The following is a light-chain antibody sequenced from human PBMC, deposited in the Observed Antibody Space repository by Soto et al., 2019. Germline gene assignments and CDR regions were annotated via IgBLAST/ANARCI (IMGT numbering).Light chain of an antibody. CDR2: EVS. J-gene: IGLJ1*01. V-gene: IGLV2-14*01. CDR1: SSDIGDYDY. CDR3: NSYATGNTRV. Sequence: QSVLTQPASVSGSPGQSITISCTGSSSDIGDYDYGSWYQQHPGKAPKVLISEVSNRPSGVSNRFSGSKSGNTASLTISGLQAEDEADYYCNSYATGNTRVFGTGTKVTVL.